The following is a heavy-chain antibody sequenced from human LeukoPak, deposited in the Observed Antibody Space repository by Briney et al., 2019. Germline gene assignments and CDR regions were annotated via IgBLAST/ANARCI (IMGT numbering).Heavy chain of an antibody. V-gene: IGHV4-30-2*01. CDR2: IYHSGST. CDR1: GGSISSGGYS. Sequence: SETLSLTCAVSGGSISSGGYSWRWIRQPPGKGLEWIGYIYHSGSTYYNPSLESRVTISVDRSKNQFSLKLSSVTAADTAVYYCARTSIAARRANAFDIWGQGTMVTVSS. CDR3: ARTSIAARRANAFDI. D-gene: IGHD6-6*01. J-gene: IGHJ3*02.